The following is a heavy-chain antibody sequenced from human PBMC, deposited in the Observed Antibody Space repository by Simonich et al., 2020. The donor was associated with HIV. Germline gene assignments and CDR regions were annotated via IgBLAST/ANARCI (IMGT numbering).Heavy chain of an antibody. V-gene: IGHV1-46*01. CDR3: ARHLHGYSSGWPYWYFDL. Sequence: QVQLVQSGAEVKKPGASVKVSCKASGYTFTSYYMNWVRQAPGQGLEWMGKITPGGSRTYAQKFQGRVTMTRDTSTSTVYMELSSLRSEDTAVYYCARHLHGYSSGWPYWYFDLWGRGTLVTVSS. D-gene: IGHD6-19*01. J-gene: IGHJ2*01. CDR2: ITPGGSR. CDR1: GYTFTSYY.